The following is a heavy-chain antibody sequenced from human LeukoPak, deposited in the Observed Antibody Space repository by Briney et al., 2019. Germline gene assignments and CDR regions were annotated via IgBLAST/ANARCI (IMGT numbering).Heavy chain of an antibody. D-gene: IGHD3-9*01. CDR3: ARELTRRAIFTDY. J-gene: IGHJ4*02. CDR2: INPNSGVT. Sequence: ASVKVSCKASGYTFTDFYIHWVRQAPGQGLEWMGRINPNSGVTNYAQTFQGRVTMPRDTSINTAYMELSRLRSDDTAVYYCARELTRRAIFTDYWGQGTLVTVSS. CDR1: GYTFTDFY. V-gene: IGHV1-2*06.